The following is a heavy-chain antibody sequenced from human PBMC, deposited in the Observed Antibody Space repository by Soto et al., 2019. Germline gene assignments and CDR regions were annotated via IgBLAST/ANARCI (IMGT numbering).Heavy chain of an antibody. CDR2: INQAGNKK. V-gene: IGHV3-7*05. CDR1: GLTFSNYW. CDR3: ARDRGSGRY. D-gene: IGHD2-8*02. Sequence: EVQLVDSGGDLVQHGGSLRLSCVTSGLTFSNYWLSWVRQAPGKGLEWVANINQAGNKKYYVDSVKGRFTISRDNAKNSLYLQMNSLKAEDTAVYYCARDRGSGRYWGQGTLVTVSS. J-gene: IGHJ4*02.